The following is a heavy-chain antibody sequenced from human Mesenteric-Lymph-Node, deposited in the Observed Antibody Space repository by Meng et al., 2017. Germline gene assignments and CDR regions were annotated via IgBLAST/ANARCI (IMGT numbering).Heavy chain of an antibody. CDR3: ARGPQWLVHNYYGMDV. Sequence: GESLKISCAASGFTFSSYWMSWVRQAPGKGLEWVANIKQDGSEKYYVDSVKGRFTISRDNAKNSLYLQMNSLRAEDTAVYYCARGPQWLVHNYYGMDVWGQGTTVTVSS. J-gene: IGHJ6*02. CDR1: GFTFSSYW. CDR2: IKQDGSEK. V-gene: IGHV3-7*01. D-gene: IGHD6-19*01.